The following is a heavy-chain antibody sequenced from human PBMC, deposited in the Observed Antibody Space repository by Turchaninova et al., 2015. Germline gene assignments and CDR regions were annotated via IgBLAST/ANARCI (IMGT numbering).Heavy chain of an antibody. D-gene: IGHD1-26*01. V-gene: IGHV2-5*02. CDR1: RFSLSTTGVG. J-gene: IGHJ4*02. Sequence: QITLKESGPTLVKPTKTLTLTCTFSRFSLSTTGVGVGWIRQPPGMALGWLDPLYWVVEKRFTLFSECNVTLLEDAATNTSSPYNKKQKKKPMGLTIINLDPGDTATNDCAHSAGVGATPLPADDWGQGTLVAVS. CDR3: AHSAGVGATPLPADD. CDR2: LYWVVEK.